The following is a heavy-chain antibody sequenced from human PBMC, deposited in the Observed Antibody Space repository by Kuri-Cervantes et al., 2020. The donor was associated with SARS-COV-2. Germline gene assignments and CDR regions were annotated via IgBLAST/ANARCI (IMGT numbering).Heavy chain of an antibody. J-gene: IGHJ6*03. V-gene: IGHV4-59*01. Sequence: SQTLSLTCTVPGGSLRSYYWSWIRQPPGKGLEWIGYIYYSGSTNYNPSLKSRVTISVDTSKNQFSLKLSSVTAADTAVYYCAILGGYCSSTSCPNTQKDTEYYYMDVWGKGTTVTVSS. CDR3: AILGGYCSSTSCPNTQKDTEYYYMDV. CDR1: GGSLRSYY. D-gene: IGHD2-2*01. CDR2: IYYSGST.